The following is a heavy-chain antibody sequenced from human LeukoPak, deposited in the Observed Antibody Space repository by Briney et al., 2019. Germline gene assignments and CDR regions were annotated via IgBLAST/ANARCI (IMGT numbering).Heavy chain of an antibody. Sequence: AXVXXXXKAXGYTFTSYDIXWVRQAPGQGLXXMXWMNXNSGNTVYAQKFQRRVTMTRNTSISTAYMELSSLRSEDTAVYYCARVYSFPDSYWNYSPFDYWGQGTLVTVSS. CDR1: GYTFTSYD. V-gene: IGHV1-8*01. CDR2: MNXNSGNT. J-gene: IGHJ4*02. D-gene: IGHD1-7*01. CDR3: ARVYSFPDSYWNYSPFDY.